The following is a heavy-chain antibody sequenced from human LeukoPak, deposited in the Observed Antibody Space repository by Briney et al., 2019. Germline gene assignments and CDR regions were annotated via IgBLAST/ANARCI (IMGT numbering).Heavy chain of an antibody. Sequence: WVRQAPGKGLEXXSAXSGSGGSTYYADSVKGRFTISRDNSKNTLYLQMNSLRAEDTAVYYCAKIPFPYYYDSSGYYYFDYWGQGTLVTASS. V-gene: IGHV3-23*01. J-gene: IGHJ4*02. CDR3: AKIPFPYYYDSSGYYYFDY. CDR2: XSGSGGST. D-gene: IGHD3-22*01.